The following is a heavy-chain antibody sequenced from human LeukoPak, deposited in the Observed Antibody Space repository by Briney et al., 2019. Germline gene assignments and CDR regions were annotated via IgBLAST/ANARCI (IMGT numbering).Heavy chain of an antibody. J-gene: IGHJ6*04. V-gene: IGHV3-48*03. D-gene: IGHD3-10*02. CDR2: ISTSGGTI. Sequence: GGSLRLSCAASGFTFSSYEMNWVRQAPGKGLEWVSYISTSGGTIYYADSVKGRFTISRDNAKNSVHLQMNSLRAEDTAVYYCAELGITMIGGVWGKGTTVTISS. CDR1: GFTFSSYE. CDR3: AELGITMIGGV.